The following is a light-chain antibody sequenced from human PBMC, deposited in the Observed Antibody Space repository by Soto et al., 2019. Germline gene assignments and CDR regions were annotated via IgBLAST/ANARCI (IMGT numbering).Light chain of an antibody. J-gene: IGKJ5*01. CDR3: QQYNKCTLT. Sequence: AAALSVKHKYRATLSCRASQSISSSLAWYQQKAGQAPRLLIYESSNRASGIPARFSGSGSGTDFTLTISSLQPEDFATYYCQQYNKCTLTFGQGTRLDFK. CDR2: ESS. CDR1: QSISSS. V-gene: IGKV3D-15*01.